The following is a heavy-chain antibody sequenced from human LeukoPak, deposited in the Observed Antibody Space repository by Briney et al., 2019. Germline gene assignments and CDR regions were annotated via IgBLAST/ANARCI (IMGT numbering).Heavy chain of an antibody. CDR2: ISDDGRNK. J-gene: IGHJ4*02. Sequence: GGSLRLSCAASGFTVSSNYMSWVRQAPGKGLEWVGVISDDGRNKKYADSVKGRFTISRDYSKDTLYLQMNSLRDEDTAVYYCAKRPSDYGDYVTYFDYWGQGTLVTVSS. D-gene: IGHD4-17*01. CDR3: AKRPSDYGDYVTYFDY. V-gene: IGHV3-30*18. CDR1: GFTVSSNY.